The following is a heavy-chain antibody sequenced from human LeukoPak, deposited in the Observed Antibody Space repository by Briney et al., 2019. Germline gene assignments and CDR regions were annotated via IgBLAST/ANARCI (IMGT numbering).Heavy chain of an antibody. V-gene: IGHV3-30*18. Sequence: QPGRSLRLSCAASGFTFSSYGMHWVRQAPGKGLEWVAVTSYDGSNKYYADPVKGRFTISRDNSKNTLYLQMNSLRAEDTAVYYCAKDHRYCSSARCTDFDYWGQGILVTVSS. J-gene: IGHJ4*02. CDR2: TSYDGSNK. CDR3: AKDHRYCSSARCTDFDY. CDR1: GFTFSSYG. D-gene: IGHD2-2*01.